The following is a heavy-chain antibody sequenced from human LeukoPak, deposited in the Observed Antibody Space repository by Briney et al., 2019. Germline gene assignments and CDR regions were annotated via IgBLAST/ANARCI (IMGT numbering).Heavy chain of an antibody. V-gene: IGHV3-15*07. Sequence: GPLKLSRATSGFNGNKAWMSWVRQAPGKGLEWVGRIRSKIDGGATDYAAPVKGRFTISRDDSKNTLYLQINSLKIEDTAMYYCYTSITDYWGQGTLVTVSS. J-gene: IGHJ4*02. D-gene: IGHD2-21*01. CDR2: IRSKIDGGAT. CDR1: GFNGNKAW. CDR3: YTSITDY.